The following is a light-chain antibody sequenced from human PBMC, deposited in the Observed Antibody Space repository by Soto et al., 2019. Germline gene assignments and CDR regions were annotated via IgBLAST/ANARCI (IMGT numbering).Light chain of an antibody. Sequence: EVVLTQSPATLSLAPGERATLSCRASQFLSSYLAWYQQKPGQPPRLLIYDTSNRATGVPDRFRGSGSGTDFTLTVSRLESEDFAVYYCQQYAESPLTFGGGTKVDIK. CDR3: QQYAESPLT. CDR2: DTS. V-gene: IGKV3-11*01. J-gene: IGKJ4*01. CDR1: QFLSSY.